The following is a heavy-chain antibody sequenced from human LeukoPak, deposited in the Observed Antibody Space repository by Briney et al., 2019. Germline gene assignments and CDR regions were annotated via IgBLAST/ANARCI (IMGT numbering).Heavy chain of an antibody. V-gene: IGHV3-30*04. D-gene: IGHD1-26*01. CDR2: ISYDGSNK. Sequence: GRSLRLSCAASGFTFSSYAMHWVRQAPGKGLEWVAVISYDGSNKYYADSVKGRFTISRDNSKNTLYLQMNSLRAEDTAVYYCAKDVGQWELLVAFDIWGQGTMVTVSS. CDR3: AKDVGQWELLVAFDI. J-gene: IGHJ3*02. CDR1: GFTFSSYA.